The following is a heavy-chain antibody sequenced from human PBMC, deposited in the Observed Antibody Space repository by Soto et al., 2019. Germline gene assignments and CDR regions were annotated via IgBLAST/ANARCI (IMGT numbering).Heavy chain of an antibody. D-gene: IGHD3-3*01. CDR2: NNHSGST. CDR1: CGAFSGYY. J-gene: IGHJ3*02. CDR3: ARGTISITIFGVVMHDVFDI. Sequence: SETPSLTCAGYCGAFSGYYWGWIPQPPGKGGEGIGKNNHSGSTNYTPPLKSRVTISVDTSKNQFSLKLSSVPAADTAVYYCARGTISITIFGVVMHDVFDIWGQGTMVTVSS. V-gene: IGHV4-34*01.